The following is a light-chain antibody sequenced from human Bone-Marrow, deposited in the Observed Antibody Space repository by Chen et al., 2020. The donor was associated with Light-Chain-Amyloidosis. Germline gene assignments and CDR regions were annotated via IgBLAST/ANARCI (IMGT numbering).Light chain of an antibody. V-gene: IGKV4-1*01. CDR3: QQYYSTPYT. CDR2: WAS. J-gene: IGKJ2*01. CDR1: ESLLYRSNNKNY. Sequence: DIVMTQSPDSLAVSLGERATINCKSSESLLYRSNNKNYLGWYQQKPGQSPKLLMYWASTRESGVTDRFSGSGSGTDFTLTISSLQAEDVAVYYCQQYYSTPYTFGQGIKLEIQ.